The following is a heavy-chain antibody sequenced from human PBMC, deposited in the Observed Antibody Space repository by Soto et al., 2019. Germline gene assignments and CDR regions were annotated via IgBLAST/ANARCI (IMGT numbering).Heavy chain of an antibody. CDR2: IIPILGIA. Sequence: VKVSCKASGGTFSSYTISWVRQAPGQGLERMGRIIPILGIANYAQKFQGRVTITANTSTSTAYMELSSLRSEDTAVYYCARATPDSSGCSWGRNYYYYMDVWGKGTTVTVSS. J-gene: IGHJ6*03. CDR1: GGTFSSYT. V-gene: IGHV1-69*02. CDR3: ARATPDSSGCSWGRNYYYYMDV. D-gene: IGHD6-19*01.